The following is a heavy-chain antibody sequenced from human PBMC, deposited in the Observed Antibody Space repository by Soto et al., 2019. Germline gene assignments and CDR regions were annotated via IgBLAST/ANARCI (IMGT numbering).Heavy chain of an antibody. CDR2: IYYSGST. J-gene: IGHJ6*02. CDR3: ARVGIEYNWNYGYYYGMDV. D-gene: IGHD1-7*01. CDR1: GGSISSGGYY. Sequence: PSETLSLTCTVSGGSISSGGYYWSWIRQHPGKGLGWIGYIYYSGSTYYNPSLKSRVTISVDTSKNQFSLKLSSVTAADTAVYYCARVGIEYNWNYGYYYGMDVWGQGTTVTVSS. V-gene: IGHV4-31*03.